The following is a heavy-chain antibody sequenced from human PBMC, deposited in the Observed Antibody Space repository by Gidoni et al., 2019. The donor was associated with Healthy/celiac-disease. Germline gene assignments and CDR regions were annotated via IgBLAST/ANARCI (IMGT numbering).Heavy chain of an antibody. V-gene: IGHV4-39*01. CDR3: ASARYSSGWYGLADY. CDR2: IYYSGST. CDR1: GGSIRSSSYY. J-gene: IGHJ4*02. Sequence: QLQLQESGPGLVKPSETLSLTCPVSGGSIRSSSYYWGWIRQPPGKGLEWIGSIYYSGSTYYNPSLKSRVTISVDTSKNQFSLKLSSVTAADTAVYYCASARYSSGWYGLADYWGQGTLVTVSS. D-gene: IGHD6-19*01.